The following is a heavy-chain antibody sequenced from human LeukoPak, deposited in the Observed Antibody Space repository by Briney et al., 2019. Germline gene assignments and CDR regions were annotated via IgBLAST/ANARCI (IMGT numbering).Heavy chain of an antibody. V-gene: IGHV1-24*01. CDR2: FDPEDGET. J-gene: IGHJ4*02. D-gene: IGHD6-13*01. Sequence: EASVKVSCKVSGYTLTELSMHWVRQAPGKGLEWMGGFDPEDGETIYAQKFQGRVTMTEDTSTDTAYMELSSLRSEDTAVYYCATVFRRGSWYVMYFDYWGQGTLVTVSS. CDR1: GYTLTELS. CDR3: ATVFRRGSWYVMYFDY.